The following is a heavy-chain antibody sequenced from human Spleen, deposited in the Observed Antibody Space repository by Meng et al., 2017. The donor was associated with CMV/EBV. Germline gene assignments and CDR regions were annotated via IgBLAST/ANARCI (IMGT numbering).Heavy chain of an antibody. Sequence: SETLSLTCTVYGGSFSPYDWSWIRQSPGKGLEWIGKINHGGSTFDNPSLKSRVTISLDMSKSQFSLGLTSVTAANTAVYYCARDSSGWYDGYFNSWGQGTLVTVSS. D-gene: IGHD6-19*01. CDR1: GGSFSPYD. J-gene: IGHJ4*02. V-gene: IGHV4-34*01. CDR2: INHGGST. CDR3: ARDSSGWYDGYFNS.